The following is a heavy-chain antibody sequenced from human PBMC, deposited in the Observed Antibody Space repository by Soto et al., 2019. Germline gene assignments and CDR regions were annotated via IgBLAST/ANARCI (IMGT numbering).Heavy chain of an antibody. V-gene: IGHV1-69*06. CDR2: IIPIFGTA. CDR1: GGTFSSYA. D-gene: IGHD6-13*01. CDR3: ARIAYSSSWSPQEYYYYGMDV. J-gene: IGHJ6*02. Sequence: EASVKVSCKASGGTFSSYAISWVRQAPGQGLEWMGGIIPIFGTADYAQKFQGRVTITADKSTSTAYMELSSLRSEDTAVYYCARIAYSSSWSPQEYYYYGMDVCGQGTTVTVSS.